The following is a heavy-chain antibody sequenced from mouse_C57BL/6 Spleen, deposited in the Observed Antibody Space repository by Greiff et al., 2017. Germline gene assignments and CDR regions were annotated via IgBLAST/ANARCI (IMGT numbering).Heavy chain of an antibody. CDR3: ARDYYGSGRFAY. Sequence: EVKLMESGPGLVKPSQSLSLTCSVTGYSITSGYYWNWIRQFPGNKLEWMGYISYDGSNNYNPSLKNRISITRDTSKNQFFLKLNSVTTEDTATYYCARDYYGSGRFAYWGQGTLVTVSA. V-gene: IGHV3-6*01. CDR2: ISYDGSN. CDR1: GYSITSGYY. D-gene: IGHD1-1*01. J-gene: IGHJ3*01.